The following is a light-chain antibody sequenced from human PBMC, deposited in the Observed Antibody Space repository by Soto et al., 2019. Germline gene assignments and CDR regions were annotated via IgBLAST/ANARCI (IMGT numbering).Light chain of an antibody. CDR1: SSDVGAYKY. J-gene: IGLJ2*01. V-gene: IGLV2-8*01. Sequence: QSALTQPPSASGSPGQSVTVSCTGTSSDVGAYKYVSWYQHQPGKAPKLMIYEVSKRPSGVPDRFSGSKSGNTASLTVSGLQAEDEADYYCSAYAGNNKLVFGGGTKVTVL. CDR3: SAYAGNNKLV. CDR2: EVS.